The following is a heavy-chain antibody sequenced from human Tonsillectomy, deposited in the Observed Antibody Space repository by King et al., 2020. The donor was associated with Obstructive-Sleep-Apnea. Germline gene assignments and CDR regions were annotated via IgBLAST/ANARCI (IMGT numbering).Heavy chain of an antibody. CDR2: IWYDGSNK. CDR3: ARTLYSGSYSLDY. CDR1: GFTFSSYG. J-gene: IGHJ4*02. V-gene: IGHV3-33*01. Sequence: LQLVQSGGGVVQPGRSLRLSCAASGFTFSSYGMHWVRQAPGKGLEWVAVIWYDGSNKYYADSVKGRFTISRDNSKNTLYLQMNSLRAEDTAVYYCARTLYSGSYSLDYWGQGTLVTVSS. D-gene: IGHD1-26*01.